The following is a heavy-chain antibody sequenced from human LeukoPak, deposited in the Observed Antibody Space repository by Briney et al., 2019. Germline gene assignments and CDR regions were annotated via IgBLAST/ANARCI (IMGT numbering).Heavy chain of an antibody. CDR2: ISYDGSNK. CDR1: GFTFSSYG. D-gene: IGHD4-23*01. CDR3: ATKTTVVTFDY. J-gene: IGHJ4*02. V-gene: IGHV3-30*03. Sequence: GGSLRFPCAASGFTFSSYGMHWVRQAPGKGLEWVAVISYDGSNKYYADSVKGRFTISRDNSKNTLYLQMNSLRAEDTAVYYCATKTTVVTFDYWGQGTLVTVSS.